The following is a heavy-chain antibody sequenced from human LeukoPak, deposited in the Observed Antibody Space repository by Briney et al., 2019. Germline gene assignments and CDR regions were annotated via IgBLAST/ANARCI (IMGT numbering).Heavy chain of an antibody. D-gene: IGHD2-2*01. J-gene: IGHJ4*02. CDR1: GGSINSYY. Sequence: NPSETLSLTCTVSGGSINSYYWSWIRQPAGKGLEWIGRIFSDGSTSYNPSLKGRVTLSVDMSKNVFSLKLNSVTAAGTAIYYCARDPSYTRGFFADWGQGTLVTVSS. CDR2: IFSDGST. CDR3: ARDPSYTRGFFAD. V-gene: IGHV4-4*07.